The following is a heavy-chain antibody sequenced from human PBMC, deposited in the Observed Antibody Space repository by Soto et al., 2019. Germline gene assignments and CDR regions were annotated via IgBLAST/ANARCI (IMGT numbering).Heavy chain of an antibody. CDR3: ARANSFIVVVVAATRYNWFDP. CDR2: INHSGST. Sequence: PSETLSLTCAVYGGSFSGYYWSWIRQPPGKGLEWIGEINHSGSTNYNPSLKGRVTISVDTSKNQFSLKLSSVTAADTAVYYCARANSFIVVVVAATRYNWFDPWGQGTLVTVSS. V-gene: IGHV4-34*01. D-gene: IGHD2-15*01. J-gene: IGHJ5*02. CDR1: GGSFSGYY.